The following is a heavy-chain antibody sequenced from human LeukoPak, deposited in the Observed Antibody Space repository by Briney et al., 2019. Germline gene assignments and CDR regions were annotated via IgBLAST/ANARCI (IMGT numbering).Heavy chain of an antibody. CDR1: GFTFSNYG. Sequence: PGGTLRLSCAASGFTFSNYGMSWVRQAPGKGLEWVSAISGSGRRTYYADSVKGRFTISRDNSKNTLYLQMNSLRAEDAAVYYCATEGSFDYWGQGTLVTVSS. V-gene: IGHV3-23*01. J-gene: IGHJ4*02. CDR3: ATEGSFDY. CDR2: ISGSGRRT.